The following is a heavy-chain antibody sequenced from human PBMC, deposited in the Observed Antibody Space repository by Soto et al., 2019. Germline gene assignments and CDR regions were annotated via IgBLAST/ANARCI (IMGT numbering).Heavy chain of an antibody. Sequence: SETLSLTCTVSGGSISSGGYYWSWIRQHPGKGLEWIGYIYYSGSTYYNPSLKSRVTISVDTSKNQFSLKLSSVTAADTAVYYCARGPQSHRGYSSSSRLYYYGMDVWGQGTTVTVSS. D-gene: IGHD6-6*01. CDR2: IYYSGST. CDR1: GGSISSGGYY. J-gene: IGHJ6*02. V-gene: IGHV4-31*03. CDR3: ARGPQSHRGYSSSSRLYYYGMDV.